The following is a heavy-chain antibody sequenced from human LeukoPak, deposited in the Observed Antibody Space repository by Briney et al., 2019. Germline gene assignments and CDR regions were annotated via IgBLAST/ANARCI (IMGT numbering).Heavy chain of an antibody. CDR1: GFTFSSYW. D-gene: IGHD6-19*01. V-gene: IGHV3-74*01. CDR2: INSDGSST. Sequence: GGSLRLSCAASGFTFSSYWMHWVRQAPGKGLVWVSRINSDGSSTTYADSVKGRFTISRDNAKNTLYLQMNSLRAEDTGVYFCARVFSGWYFYFDHWGQGTLVTVSS. J-gene: IGHJ4*02. CDR3: ARVFSGWYFYFDH.